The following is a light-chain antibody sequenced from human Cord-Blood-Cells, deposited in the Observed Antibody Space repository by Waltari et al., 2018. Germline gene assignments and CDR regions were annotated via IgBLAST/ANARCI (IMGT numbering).Light chain of an antibody. Sequence: QSALTQPASVSGSPGQSITISCTGTSSDVGSYNLVSWYQQHPGKAPKLMIYDGSKRPCGVSNRLSGSKCGNTASLTISGLQAEDEADYYCCSYAGSSTWVFGGGTKLTVL. CDR1: SSDVGSYNL. CDR2: DGS. CDR3: CSYAGSSTWV. V-gene: IGLV2-23*01. J-gene: IGLJ3*02.